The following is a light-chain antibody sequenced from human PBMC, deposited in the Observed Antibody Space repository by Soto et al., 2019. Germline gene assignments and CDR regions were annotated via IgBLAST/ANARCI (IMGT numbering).Light chain of an antibody. CDR2: AAS. J-gene: IGKJ2*01. V-gene: IGKV1-39*01. CDR3: QQSSSTSYT. CDR1: QSISSY. Sequence: DIQMTQSPSSLSASVGDRVTITCRASQSISSYLNWYQQKPGKAPKLLIYAASSLQSGFPLRFSGSGSGTDFTLTISSLQPEDFATYYCQQSSSTSYTFGQGTKLEIK.